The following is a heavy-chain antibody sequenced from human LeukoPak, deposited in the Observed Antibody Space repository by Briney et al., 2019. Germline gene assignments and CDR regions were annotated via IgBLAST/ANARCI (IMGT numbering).Heavy chain of an antibody. J-gene: IGHJ5*02. CDR3: TVVNYGSGSYPLGS. Sequence: KSGGSLRLSCAASGFTFSNAWMSWVRQAPGKGLELVARIKNKPDGGTSDYTAPVKGRFTISRDDSKSTLYLQMNSLKTEDTAVYYCTVVNYGSGSYPLGSWGQGTLVTVSS. CDR2: IKNKPDGGTS. V-gene: IGHV3-15*01. CDR1: GFTFSNAW. D-gene: IGHD3-10*01.